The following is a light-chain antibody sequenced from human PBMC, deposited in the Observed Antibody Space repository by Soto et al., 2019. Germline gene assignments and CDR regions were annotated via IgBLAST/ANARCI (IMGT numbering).Light chain of an antibody. V-gene: IGLV2-14*01. CDR2: DVS. Sequence: SVLTKPSSVSASPRQAITTSCTGTSSDVGGYNYVSWYQQHPGKAPKLMIYDVSNRPPGVSNRFSGSKSGNTASLTISGLQAEDEANYYCSSYTSSSTLVFGTGTKVTDL. J-gene: IGLJ1*01. CDR1: SSDVGGYNY. CDR3: SSYTSSSTLV.